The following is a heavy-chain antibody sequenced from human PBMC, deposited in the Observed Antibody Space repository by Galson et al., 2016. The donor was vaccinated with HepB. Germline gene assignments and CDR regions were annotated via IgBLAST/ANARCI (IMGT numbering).Heavy chain of an antibody. D-gene: IGHD2-21*01. Sequence: LRLSCAVSGLTFSTSWMHWVRQAPGEGLVWVSRMSGDGGVTDYADSVKGRFTISRDNAKNTLYLQMNSLRAEDTALYYCARHIGGRGYFDFWGQGALVTVSS. CDR3: ARHIGGRGYFDF. CDR2: MSGDGGVT. CDR1: GLTFSTSW. J-gene: IGHJ4*02. V-gene: IGHV3-74*01.